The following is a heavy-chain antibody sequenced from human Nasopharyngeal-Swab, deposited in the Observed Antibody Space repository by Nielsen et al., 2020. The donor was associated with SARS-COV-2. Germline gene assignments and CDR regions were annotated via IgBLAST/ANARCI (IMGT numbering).Heavy chain of an antibody. V-gene: IGHV3-7*01. CDR1: GFTFASYW. Sequence: GESLKISCAASGFTFASYWMNWVRQAPRKGLEWVANIKQDGGEKYYVDSVKGRFNIARDNAKNSVYLQMNSLRVEDTAVYYCAREAYGAYGDHPDHWGQATLVTVSS. CDR2: IKQDGGEK. D-gene: IGHD4/OR15-4a*01. CDR3: AREAYGAYGDHPDH. J-gene: IGHJ4*02.